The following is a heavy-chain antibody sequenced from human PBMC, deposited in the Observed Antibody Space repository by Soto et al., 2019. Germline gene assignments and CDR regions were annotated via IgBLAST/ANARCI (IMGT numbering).Heavy chain of an antibody. CDR3: ARIAAESDFAMDV. J-gene: IGHJ6*02. D-gene: IGHD6-25*01. CDR1: GYSFTTYI. V-gene: IGHV1-18*01. Sequence: VELVQSGAEVKKPGASVKVSCKASGYSFTTYIITWVRQAPGQGLEWMGWIAAYNGNTNYAQKVQGRVTMTIDTSTGTAYMDLRSLRSDDTAIYFCARIAAESDFAMDVWGQGTTVTVSS. CDR2: IAAYNGNT.